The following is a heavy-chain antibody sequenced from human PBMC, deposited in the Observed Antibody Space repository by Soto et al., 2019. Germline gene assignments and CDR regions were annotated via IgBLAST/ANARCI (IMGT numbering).Heavy chain of an antibody. CDR1: GGTFSSYT. CDR2: IIPILGIA. D-gene: IGHD2-2*02. V-gene: IGHV1-69*02. CDR3: ARGRTGTYCSSTSCYNGFDY. J-gene: IGHJ4*02. Sequence: QVPLVQSGAEVKKPGSSVKVSCKASGGTFSSYTISWVRQAPGQGLEWMGRIIPILGIANYAQKFQGRVTITADKSTSTAYMELSSLRSEDTAVYYCARGRTGTYCSSTSCYNGFDYWGQGTLVTVSS.